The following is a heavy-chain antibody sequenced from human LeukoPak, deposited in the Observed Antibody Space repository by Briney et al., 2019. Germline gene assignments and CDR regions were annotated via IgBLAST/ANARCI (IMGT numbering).Heavy chain of an antibody. Sequence: SETLSLTCTVSGGSISSYYWSWIRQPPGKGLEWIGYVYYSGSTTYNPSLKSRVTISVDTSKSQLSLKLSSVTAADTAVYFCARVGYSFGYGDFDYWGQGTLVTVSS. CDR2: VYYSGST. D-gene: IGHD5-18*01. CDR3: ARVGYSFGYGDFDY. V-gene: IGHV4-59*01. CDR1: GGSISSYY. J-gene: IGHJ4*02.